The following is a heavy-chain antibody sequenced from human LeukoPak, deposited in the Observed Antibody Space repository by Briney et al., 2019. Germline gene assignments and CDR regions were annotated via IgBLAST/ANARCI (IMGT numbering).Heavy chain of an antibody. V-gene: IGHV3-21*01. Sequence: GGSLRLSCAASGFTFSSYSMNWVRQAPGKGLEWVPSISSSSSYIYYADSVKGRFTISRDNAKNSLYLQMNSLRAEDTAVYYCARDGDAYCGGDCPWGVFDYWGQGTLVTVSS. D-gene: IGHD2-21*02. CDR3: ARDGDAYCGGDCPWGVFDY. J-gene: IGHJ4*02. CDR1: GFTFSSYS. CDR2: ISSSSSYI.